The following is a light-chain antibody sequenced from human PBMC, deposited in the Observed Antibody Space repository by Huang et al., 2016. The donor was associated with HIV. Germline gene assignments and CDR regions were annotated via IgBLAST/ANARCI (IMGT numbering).Light chain of an antibody. Sequence: DIQMTQSPSSLSASVGDRVTITCQASQDISNYLNWYQQKPGKAPKLLIYDASKLETGVPSRFSGSGSGTDFTFTISSLQPEDVASYYCQHYANLPLTFGGGTKVEIK. V-gene: IGKV1-33*01. J-gene: IGKJ4*01. CDR1: QDISNY. CDR3: QHYANLPLT. CDR2: DAS.